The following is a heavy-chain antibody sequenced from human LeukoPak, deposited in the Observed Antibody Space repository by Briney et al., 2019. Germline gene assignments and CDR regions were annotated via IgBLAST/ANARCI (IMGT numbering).Heavy chain of an antibody. J-gene: IGHJ1*01. CDR3: AKDWRNGYSSDWYSEGYFPH. Sequence: GGSLILSCVGSGFTFSSYAMSWVRQAPGKGLEWVSGISNSGHSTYNADSVKGRFSSTRDNSKNTLYLQMNSLRAEDTAVYYCAKDWRNGYSSDWYSEGYFPHWGQGTLVTVSS. V-gene: IGHV3-23*01. D-gene: IGHD6-25*01. CDR1: GFTFSSYA. CDR2: ISNSGHST.